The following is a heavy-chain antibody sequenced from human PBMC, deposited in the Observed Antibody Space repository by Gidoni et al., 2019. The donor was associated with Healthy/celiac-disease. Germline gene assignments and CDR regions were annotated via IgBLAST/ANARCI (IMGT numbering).Heavy chain of an antibody. CDR1: GFTVSSNY. CDR2: IYSGGST. V-gene: IGHV3-66*02. J-gene: IGHJ6*03. CDR3: ARDRKEGSIAAAGYYYYYYMDV. D-gene: IGHD6-13*01. Sequence: EVQLVESGGGLVQPGGSLRLSCAASGFTVSSNYMSWVRQAPGKGLEWVSVIYSGGSTYYADSVKGRFTISRDNSKNTLYLQMNSLRAEDTAVYYCARDRKEGSIAAAGYYYYYYMDVWGKGTTVTVSS.